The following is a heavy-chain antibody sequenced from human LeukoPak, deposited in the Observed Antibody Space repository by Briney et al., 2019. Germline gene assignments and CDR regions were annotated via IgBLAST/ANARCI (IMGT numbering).Heavy chain of an antibody. V-gene: IGHV1-8*01. D-gene: IGHD3-3*01. CDR2: MNPNSGNT. J-gene: IGHJ6*02. Sequence: ASVKVSCKASGYTFTSYDINWVRQATGQGLEWRGWMNPNSGNTGYAQKFQGRVTMTRNTSIRTAYMELSSLRSEDTTVYYCARGGAYYDFWSGYYLYYYYGMDVWGQGTTVTVSS. CDR1: GYTFTSYD. CDR3: ARGGAYYDFWSGYYLYYYYGMDV.